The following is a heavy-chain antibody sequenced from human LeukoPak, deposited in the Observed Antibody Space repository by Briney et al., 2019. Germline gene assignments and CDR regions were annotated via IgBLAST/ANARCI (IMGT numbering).Heavy chain of an antibody. Sequence: GGSLRLSCAASGFTVYDYGMHWVRQAPGKGLEWVSLISGDGISTYYADSVKGRFTISRDNSKNSLYLQMNSLRTEDTALYYCAKDSGGGMGDYWGQGTLVTVSS. J-gene: IGHJ4*02. CDR3: AKDSGGGMGDY. D-gene: IGHD3-16*01. V-gene: IGHV3-43*02. CDR2: ISGDGIST. CDR1: GFTVYDYG.